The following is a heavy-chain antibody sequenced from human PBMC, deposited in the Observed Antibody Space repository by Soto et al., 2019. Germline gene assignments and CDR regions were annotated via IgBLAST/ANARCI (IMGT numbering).Heavy chain of an antibody. J-gene: IGHJ5*02. CDR2: ISAYNGNT. V-gene: IGHV1-18*01. Sequence: GASVKVSCKASGYTFTSYGISWVRQAPGQGLEWMGWISAYNGNTNYAQKLQGRVTMTTDTSTSTAYMELRSLRSDDTAVYYCARTNSIFGVVILDHAPWGQGTLVTVSS. CDR3: ARTNSIFGVVILDHAP. D-gene: IGHD3-3*01. CDR1: GYTFTSYG.